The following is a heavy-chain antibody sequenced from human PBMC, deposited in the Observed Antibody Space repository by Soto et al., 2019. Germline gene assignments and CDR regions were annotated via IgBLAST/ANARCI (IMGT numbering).Heavy chain of an antibody. V-gene: IGHV4-34*01. CDR2: INHSGST. CDR1: GGSFSGYY. J-gene: IGHJ6*02. D-gene: IGHD3-9*01. CDR3: ARVKRYFDWLDRGVRNYYYYGMDV. Sequence: QVQLQQWGAGLLKPSETLSLTCAVYGGSFSGYYWSWIRQPPGKGLEWIGEINHSGSTNYNPSLKSRVTISVDTSKNQFSLKLSSVTAADTAVYYCARVKRYFDWLDRGVRNYYYYGMDVWGQGTTVTVSS.